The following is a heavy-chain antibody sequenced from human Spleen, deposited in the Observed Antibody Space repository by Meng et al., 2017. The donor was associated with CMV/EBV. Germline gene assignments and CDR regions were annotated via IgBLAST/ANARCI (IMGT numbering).Heavy chain of an antibody. D-gene: IGHD2-2*01. J-gene: IGHJ4*02. CDR2: MDYRGST. CDR3: ARGELLWDY. Sequence: HVQLVVSGPGLVQPSPTLSLTSTVSGDSISSGEYFWSWIRQPPGKGLEWIGYMDYRGSTFYNPSLKSRVTISVDTSKNQFSLKLSSVTAADTAVYFCARGELLWDYWGQGTLVTVSS. V-gene: IGHV4-30-4*01. CDR1: GDSISSGEYF.